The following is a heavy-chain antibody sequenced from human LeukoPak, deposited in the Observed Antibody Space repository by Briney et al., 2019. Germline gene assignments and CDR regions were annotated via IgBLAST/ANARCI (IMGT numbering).Heavy chain of an antibody. J-gene: IGHJ4*02. V-gene: IGHV3-21*01. CDR1: GFTFSSYN. D-gene: IGHD6-13*01. CDR2: ISSSSSYI. CDR3: ARDVWGIAAASWDY. Sequence: GGSLRLSCAASGFTFSSYNMNWVRQAPGKGLEWVSSISSSSSYIYYADSVKGRFTISRDNAKNSLYLQMNSLRAEDTAVYYCARDVWGIAAASWDYWGQGTLVTVSS.